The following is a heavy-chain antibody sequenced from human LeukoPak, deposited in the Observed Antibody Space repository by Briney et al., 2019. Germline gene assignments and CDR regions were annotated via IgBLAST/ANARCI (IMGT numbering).Heavy chain of an antibody. J-gene: IGHJ4*02. CDR2: INHSGST. D-gene: IGHD6-13*01. Sequence: SETLSLTCAVYGGSFSGYYWSWIRQPPGKGLEWIGEINHSGSTNYNPSLESRVTISVDTSKNQFSLKLSSVTAADTAVYYCARGFRLAAAPRDWGQGTLVTVSS. CDR1: GGSFSGYY. V-gene: IGHV4-34*01. CDR3: ARGFRLAAAPRD.